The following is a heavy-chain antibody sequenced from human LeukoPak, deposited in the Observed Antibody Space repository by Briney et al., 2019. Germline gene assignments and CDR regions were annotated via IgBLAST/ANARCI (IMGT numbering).Heavy chain of an antibody. CDR1: GFTFSSYS. CDR2: ISSSSSYI. V-gene: IGHV3-21*01. J-gene: IGHJ4*02. Sequence: PGGSLRLSCAASGFTFSSYSMNWVRQAPGKGLGWVSSISSSSSYIYYADSVKGRFTISRDNAKNSLYLQMNSLRAEDTAVYYCARDPYFDWLLDGDFDYWGQGTLVTVSS. D-gene: IGHD3-9*01. CDR3: ARDPYFDWLLDGDFDY.